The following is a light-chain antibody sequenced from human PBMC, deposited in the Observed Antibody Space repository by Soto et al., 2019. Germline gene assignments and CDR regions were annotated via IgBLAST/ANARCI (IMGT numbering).Light chain of an antibody. V-gene: IGKV1-39*01. Sequence: DVLLTQSPSSLSASVGDRVTITCRASQIIGTYLNWYQQKPGKAPKLLIHAVSSLHSGVPSRFSGSGSGTDFTLTISSLEPEDCATYYCQESYSTPSWTFCQGTKV. CDR2: AVS. CDR3: QESYSTPSWT. J-gene: IGKJ1*01. CDR1: QIIGTY.